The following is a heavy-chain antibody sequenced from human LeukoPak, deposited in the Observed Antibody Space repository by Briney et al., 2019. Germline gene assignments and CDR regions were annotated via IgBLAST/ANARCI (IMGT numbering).Heavy chain of an antibody. V-gene: IGHV4-39*07. J-gene: IGHJ3*02. Sequence: KPSETLSLTCTVSGGSISTSYYWGWIRQPPGKGLEWIGSISYSGSTYYNLSLRSRVTMSVDTSKNQFSLKLSSVTAADTAVYYCARHVRRLNDAFDIWGQGTMVTVSS. CDR3: ARHVRRLNDAFDI. CDR2: ISYSGST. D-gene: IGHD6-25*01. CDR1: GGSISTSYY.